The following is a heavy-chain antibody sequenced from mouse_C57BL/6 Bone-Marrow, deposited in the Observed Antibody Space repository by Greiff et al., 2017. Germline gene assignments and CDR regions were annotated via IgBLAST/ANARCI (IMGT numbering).Heavy chain of an antibody. CDR3: ARVGLMDY. J-gene: IGHJ4*01. CDR2: IYPGDGDT. V-gene: IGHV1-80*01. D-gene: IGHD4-1*01. Sequence: VKLVESGAELVKPGASVKISCKASGYAFSSYWMNWVKQRPGKGLEWIGQIYPGDGDTNYNGKFKGKATLTADKSSSTAYMQLSSLTSEDSAVYFCARVGLMDYWGQGTSVTVSS. CDR1: GYAFSSYW.